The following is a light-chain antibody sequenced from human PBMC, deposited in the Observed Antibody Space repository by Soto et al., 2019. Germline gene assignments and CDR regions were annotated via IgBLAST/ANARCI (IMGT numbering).Light chain of an antibody. Sequence: QPVLTQPASVSGSPGQSITISCTGTSSDVGGYNYVSWYQQHPGKAPKLMIYEVSNRPSGVSNRFSGSKSGNTASLTISGLHAEDEADYYCSSYTSSSTQVFGTGTKLTVL. CDR2: EVS. V-gene: IGLV2-14*01. CDR3: SSYTSSSTQV. CDR1: SSDVGGYNY. J-gene: IGLJ1*01.